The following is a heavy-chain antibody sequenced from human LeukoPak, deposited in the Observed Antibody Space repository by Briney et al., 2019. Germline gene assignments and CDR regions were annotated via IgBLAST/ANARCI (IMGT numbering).Heavy chain of an antibody. V-gene: IGHV1-2*02. CDR2: INPNSGGT. CDR3: ASTLVPAATGYYYYYYMDV. CDR1: GYTLTELS. J-gene: IGHJ6*03. D-gene: IGHD2-2*01. Sequence: ASVKVSCKVSGYTLTELSMHWVRQAPGQGLEWMGWINPNSGGTNYAQKFQGRVTMTRDTSISTAYMELSRLRSDDTAVYYCASTLVPAATGYYYYYYMDVWGKGTTVTVSS.